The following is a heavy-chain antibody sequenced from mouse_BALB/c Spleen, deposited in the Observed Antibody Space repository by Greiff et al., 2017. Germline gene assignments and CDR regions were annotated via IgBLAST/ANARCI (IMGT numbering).Heavy chain of an antibody. D-gene: IGHD2-4*01. Sequence: VQLQQSGAELMKPGASVKISCKATGYTFSSYWIEWVKQRPGHGLEWIGEILPGSGSTNYNEKFKGKATFTADTSSNTAYMQLSSLTSEDSAVYYCARDALSTMIFDYWGQGTTLTVSS. CDR3: ARDALSTMIFDY. CDR2: ILPGSGST. J-gene: IGHJ2*01. V-gene: IGHV1-9*01. CDR1: GYTFSSYW.